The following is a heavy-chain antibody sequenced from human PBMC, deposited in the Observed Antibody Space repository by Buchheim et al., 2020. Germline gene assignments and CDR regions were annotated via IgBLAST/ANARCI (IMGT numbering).Heavy chain of an antibody. D-gene: IGHD2-15*01. CDR1: GGSFSGYY. CDR3: ARGADIVVVVAATDYWYFDL. Sequence: QVRLQQWGAGLLKPSETLSLTCAVYGGSFSGYYWSWIRQPPGKGLEWIGEINHSGSTNYNPSLKSRVTISVDTSKNQFSLKLSSVTAADTAVYYCARGADIVVVVAATDYWYFDLWGRGTL. V-gene: IGHV4-34*01. J-gene: IGHJ2*01. CDR2: INHSGST.